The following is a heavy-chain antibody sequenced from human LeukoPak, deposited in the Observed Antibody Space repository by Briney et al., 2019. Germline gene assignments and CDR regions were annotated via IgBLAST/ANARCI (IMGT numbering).Heavy chain of an antibody. CDR3: ARDRTGGGRSGSYYYYYYMDV. D-gene: IGHD3-10*01. CDR2: INPNSGGT. Sequence: GASVKVSCKASGYTFTGYYMHWVRQAPGQGLEWMGWINPNSGGTNYAQKFQGRVTMTRDTSISTAYMELSRLRSDDTAVYYCARDRTGGGRSGSYYYYYYMDVWGKGTTVTISS. J-gene: IGHJ6*03. CDR1: GYTFTGYY. V-gene: IGHV1-2*02.